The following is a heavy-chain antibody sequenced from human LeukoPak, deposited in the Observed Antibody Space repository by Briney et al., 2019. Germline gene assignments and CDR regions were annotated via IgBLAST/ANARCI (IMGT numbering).Heavy chain of an antibody. CDR3: ARVQGYDFWSGYGMDV. J-gene: IGHJ6*02. CDR2: IIPIFGIA. V-gene: IGHV1-69*04. CDR1: GGTCSSYA. Sequence: ASVKVSCKASGGTCSSYAISWVRQAPGQGLEWMGRIIPIFGIANYAQKFQGRVTITADKSTSTAYMELSSLRPEDTAVYYCARVQGYDFWSGYGMDVWGQGTTVTVSS. D-gene: IGHD3-3*01.